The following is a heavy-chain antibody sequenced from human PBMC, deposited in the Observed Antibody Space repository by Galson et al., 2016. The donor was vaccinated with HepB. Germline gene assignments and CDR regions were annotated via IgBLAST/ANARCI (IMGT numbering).Heavy chain of an antibody. CDR1: GYTFTNYD. CDR3: ARGAHWFDP. V-gene: IGHV1-8*01. J-gene: IGHJ5*02. Sequence: SGYTFTNYDINWVRQATGQGLEWMGWMNPNSGNTGYAQKFQGRVTMTRNTSIITAYMELSSLRSEDTAVYYCARGAHWFDPWGQGTLVTVSS. CDR2: MNPNSGNT.